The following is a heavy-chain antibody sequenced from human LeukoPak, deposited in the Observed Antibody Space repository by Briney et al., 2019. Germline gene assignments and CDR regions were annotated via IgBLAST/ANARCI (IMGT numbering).Heavy chain of an antibody. Sequence: GGSLRLSCAASGFTFISYWMTWVCQAPGKGLEWVANIKQDGHEKYYVDSVKGRFTISRDNAKNSLYLQMNSLRAEDTAVYYCARADYGDSVDYWGQGTLVTVSS. CDR1: GFTFISYW. CDR2: IKQDGHEK. D-gene: IGHD4-17*01. J-gene: IGHJ4*02. V-gene: IGHV3-7*01. CDR3: ARADYGDSVDY.